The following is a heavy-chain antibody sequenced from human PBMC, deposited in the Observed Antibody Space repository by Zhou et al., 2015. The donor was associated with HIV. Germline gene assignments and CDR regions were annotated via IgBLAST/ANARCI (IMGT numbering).Heavy chain of an antibody. V-gene: IGHV1-69*01. CDR1: GGTFSSYA. Sequence: QVQLVQSGAEVKKPGSSVKVSCKASGGTFSSYAISWVRQAPGQGLEWMGGIIPIFGTANYAQKFQGRVTITADESTSTAYMELSSLRSEDTAVYYCARHNSSSSWYRDNYYYYYYMDVWGKGTTVTVSS. CDR3: ARHNSSSSWYRDNYYYYYYMDV. J-gene: IGHJ6*03. CDR2: IIPIFGTA. D-gene: IGHD6-13*01.